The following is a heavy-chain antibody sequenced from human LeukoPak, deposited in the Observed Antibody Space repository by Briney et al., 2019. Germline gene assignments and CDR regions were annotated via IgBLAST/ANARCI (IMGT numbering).Heavy chain of an antibody. CDR2: IYYSGST. D-gene: IGHD6-13*01. CDR3: ARMIAAAGIGYYYFDY. CDR1: GGSISSGSYY. V-gene: IGHV4-61*02. J-gene: IGHJ4*02. Sequence: TSQTLSLTCTVSGGSISSGSYYWSWIRQPAGKGLEWIGRIYYSGSTYYNPSLKSRVTISADTSKNQFPLKLSSVTAADTAVYYCARMIAAAGIGYYYFDYWGQGTLVTVSS.